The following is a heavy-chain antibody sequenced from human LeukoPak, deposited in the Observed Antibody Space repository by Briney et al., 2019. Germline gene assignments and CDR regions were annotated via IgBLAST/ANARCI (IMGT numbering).Heavy chain of an antibody. Sequence: GGSLRLSCAASGFTFSTYETNWVRQAPGKGLEWVAFIRYDGSNKYYADSVKGRFTISRDNSKNTLFLQMNSLRPEDTALYYCARVGTTWTYYYYMDVWGQGTTLTVSS. D-gene: IGHD3/OR15-3a*01. CDR1: GFTFSTYE. V-gene: IGHV3-30*02. CDR2: IRYDGSNK. CDR3: ARVGTTWTYYYYMDV. J-gene: IGHJ6*03.